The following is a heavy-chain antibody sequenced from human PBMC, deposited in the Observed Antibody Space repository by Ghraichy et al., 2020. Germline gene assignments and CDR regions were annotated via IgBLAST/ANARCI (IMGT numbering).Heavy chain of an antibody. CDR1: GFTFSSYC. J-gene: IGHJ3*02. CDR3: ATERRYAFDI. Sequence: GGSLRLSCAASGFTFSSYCMSWVRQAPGKGLEWVANIKQHGSNKYYVDSVKGRFTISRNNSNNSLYLQRNSLRAEETAVYYGATERRYAFDIWGKGTMVTVSS. CDR2: IKQHGSNK. V-gene: IGHV3-7*01.